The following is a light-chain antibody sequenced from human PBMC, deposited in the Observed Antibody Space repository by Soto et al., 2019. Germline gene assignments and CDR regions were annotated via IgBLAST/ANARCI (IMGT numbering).Light chain of an antibody. CDR3: CSYTSISTYV. Sequence: QSALTQPASVSGSPGQPITISCTGTSSDVGGYNYVSWYQQHPGKAPKLMIYEVTNRPSGVSYRFSGSKSGNTASLTISGLQAEDEADYYCCSYTSISTYVFGTGTKVTVL. J-gene: IGLJ1*01. CDR2: EVT. CDR1: SSDVGGYNY. V-gene: IGLV2-14*01.